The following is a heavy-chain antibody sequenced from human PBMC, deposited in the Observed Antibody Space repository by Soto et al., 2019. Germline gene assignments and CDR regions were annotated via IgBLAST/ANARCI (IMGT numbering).Heavy chain of an antibody. CDR1: GFTVGSAY. Sequence: DVQLVQSGGGLALRGESLSLSCAASGFTVGSAYMSWVLQAPGKGLEWVAGIYSGGNTYYADSVKGRFTISRDTSKNRLYLQMNSLRAEDAAMYYCARDPWVGDIGDYWGQGTLVTVSS. V-gene: IGHV3-66*01. CDR2: IYSGGNT. CDR3: ARDPWVGDIGDY. D-gene: IGHD4-17*01. J-gene: IGHJ4*02.